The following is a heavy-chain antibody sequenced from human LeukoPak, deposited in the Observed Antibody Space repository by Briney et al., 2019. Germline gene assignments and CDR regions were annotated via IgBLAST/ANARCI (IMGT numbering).Heavy chain of an antibody. V-gene: IGHV3-23*01. D-gene: IGHD3-3*02. J-gene: IGHJ3*02. Sequence: GGSLRLSCAASGFTFSNYAMNWVRQAPGKGLEWVSAISASGGRTYYADSVKGRFTISRDNSKNTLYLQMNSLRAEDTAVYYCARHFLYRAALDAFDIWGQGTLVTVSS. CDR3: ARHFLYRAALDAFDI. CDR2: ISASGGRT. CDR1: GFTFSNYA.